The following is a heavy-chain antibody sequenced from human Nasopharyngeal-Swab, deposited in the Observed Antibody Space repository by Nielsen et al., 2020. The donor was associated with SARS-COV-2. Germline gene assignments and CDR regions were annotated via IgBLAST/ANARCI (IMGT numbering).Heavy chain of an antibody. CDR1: GFTFDDYA. CDR2: ISWNSVSI. CDR3: AKAFTMTNPRIHDAFDI. Sequence: GGSLRLSCAASGFTFDDYAMHWVRQAPGKGLEWVSGISWNSVSIGYADSVKGRFTISRDNAKNSLYLQMNSLRAEDTALYYCAKAFTMTNPRIHDAFDIWGQGTMVTVSS. V-gene: IGHV3-9*01. J-gene: IGHJ3*02. D-gene: IGHD4-17*01.